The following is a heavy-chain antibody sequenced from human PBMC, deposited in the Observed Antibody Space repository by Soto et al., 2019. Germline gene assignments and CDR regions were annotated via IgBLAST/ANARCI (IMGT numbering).Heavy chain of an antibody. CDR2: IYHNGAT. V-gene: IGHV4-30-2*01. J-gene: IGHJ1*01. CDR1: GASISSGGYS. Sequence: QMQLEESGSGLVKPSQTLSLICAVSGASISSGGYSWNWIRQPPGKGLEWLGYIYHNGATYYNPSLKSRVTFSVDKSKNQFSLRLTSVIAADTAVYYCASGPYESVQNWGHGTLVTVSS. CDR3: ASGPYESVQN.